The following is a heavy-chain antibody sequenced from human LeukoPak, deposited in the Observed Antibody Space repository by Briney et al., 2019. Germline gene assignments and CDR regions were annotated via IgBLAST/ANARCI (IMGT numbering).Heavy chain of an antibody. CDR3: ARPSRGAWTPFDF. CDR1: GFTVSSNY. V-gene: IGHV3-66*04. Sequence: PGGSLRLSCASSGFTVSSNYMSWVRKAPGKRLELVSVIHSGGSTYYADSVKGSFTISGDSSKNTLYLQMNSLRADDTAVYYCARPSRGAWTPFDFWGQGTLVTVSS. D-gene: IGHD1-1*01. J-gene: IGHJ4*02. CDR2: IHSGGST.